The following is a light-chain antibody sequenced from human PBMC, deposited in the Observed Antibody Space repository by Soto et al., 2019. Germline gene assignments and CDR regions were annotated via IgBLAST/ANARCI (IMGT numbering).Light chain of an antibody. V-gene: IGKV1-27*01. CDR1: QAISSY. CDR3: HKYNHAPT. CDR2: ATS. Sequence: DIQLTQSPSSLSASVGDRVTITCRASQAISSYLAWYQQKPGKVPELLIYATSTLQSGAPSRFSDSGSGTDFTLTISSLQPEDVATYYCHKYNHAPTFGGGTMVEIK. J-gene: IGKJ4*01.